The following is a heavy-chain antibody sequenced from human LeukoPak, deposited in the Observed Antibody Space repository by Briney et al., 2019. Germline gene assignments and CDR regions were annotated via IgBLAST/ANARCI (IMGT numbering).Heavy chain of an antibody. J-gene: IGHJ6*03. D-gene: IGHD3-10*01. CDR1: GFTFSIYW. CDR3: TRFSMARGLKDYMHV. CDR2: ISSDGSGT. Sequence: GGSLRLSCAASGFTFSIYWMHWVRQVPGKGLVWVSRISSDGSGTTYADSVRGRFTISRDNAMNMLYLQMSSLRAEDTAVYYCTRFSMARGLKDYMHVWGEGTTVTVSS. V-gene: IGHV3-74*01.